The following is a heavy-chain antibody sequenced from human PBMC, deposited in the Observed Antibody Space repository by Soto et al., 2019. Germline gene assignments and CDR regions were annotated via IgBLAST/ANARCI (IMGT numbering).Heavy chain of an antibody. CDR1: GGTFSSYT. J-gene: IGHJ6*02. V-gene: IGHV1-69*08. CDR3: AREPDGGYYYYGMDV. CDR2: IIPILGIA. D-gene: IGHD4-17*01. Sequence: QVQLVQSGAEVKKPGSSVKVSCKASGGTFSSYTISCVRQAPGQGLEWMGRIIPILGIANYAQKFQGRVTITADKSTSTAYMELSSLRSEDTAVYYCAREPDGGYYYYGMDVWGQGTTVTVSS.